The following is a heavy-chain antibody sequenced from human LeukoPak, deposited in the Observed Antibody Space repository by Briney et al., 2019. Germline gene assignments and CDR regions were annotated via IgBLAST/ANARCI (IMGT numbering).Heavy chain of an antibody. D-gene: IGHD2-21*02. Sequence: GGSLRLSCAVSVYTFSIYAISWVPHAPGKGRVWVSDLSGSGGSTYYADSVKGRFTISRDNSKNTLYLQMNSLRAEDTAVYYCAKHPRHIVMVTAIYFDYWGQGTLVTVSS. J-gene: IGHJ4*02. V-gene: IGHV3-23*01. CDR2: LSGSGGST. CDR1: VYTFSIYA. CDR3: AKHPRHIVMVTAIYFDY.